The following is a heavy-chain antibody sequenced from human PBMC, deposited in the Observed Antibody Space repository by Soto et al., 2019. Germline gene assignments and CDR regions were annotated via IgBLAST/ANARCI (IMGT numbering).Heavy chain of an antibody. D-gene: IGHD3-3*01. CDR1: GGSFRVYY. V-gene: IGHV4-34*01. CDR3: ARGLNYDFWSGYRKKNWFDP. Sequence: SGTLSLTCXVYGGSFRVYYWSGIRQPPGKGLEWIGEINHSGSTNYNPSLKSRVTISVDTSKNQFSLKLSSVTAADTAVYYCARGLNYDFWSGYRKKNWFDPWGQGTLVTVSS. J-gene: IGHJ5*02. CDR2: INHSGST.